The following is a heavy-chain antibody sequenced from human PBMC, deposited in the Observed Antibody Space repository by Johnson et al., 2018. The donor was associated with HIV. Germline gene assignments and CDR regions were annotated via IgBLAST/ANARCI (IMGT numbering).Heavy chain of an antibody. J-gene: IGHJ3*02. D-gene: IGHD6-19*01. Sequence: VQLVESGGGLVQPGRSLRLSCAASGFTFDDYAMHWVRQAPGKGLAWVSGISWNSGSIGYADSVKGRFTISRDNAKNSLYLQMNSLRAEDTALYYCAKDTEAVAVGGAAFDIWGQGTMVTVSS. CDR2: ISWNSGSI. V-gene: IGHV3-9*01. CDR3: AKDTEAVAVGGAAFDI. CDR1: GFTFDDYA.